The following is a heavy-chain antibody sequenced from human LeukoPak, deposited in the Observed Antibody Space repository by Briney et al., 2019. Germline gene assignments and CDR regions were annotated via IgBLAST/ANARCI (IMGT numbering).Heavy chain of an antibody. CDR1: GGSISSSNW. D-gene: IGHD3-22*01. CDR2: IYHSGST. V-gene: IGHV4-4*02. CDR3: ARAHRGYYDSSGYLIDY. Sequence: SETLSLTCAVSGGSISSSNWWSWVRQPPGKGLEWIGEIYHSGSTNYNPSLKSRVTISVDRSKNQFSLKLSSVTAADTAVYYCARAHRGYYDSSGYLIDYWGQGTLVTVSS. J-gene: IGHJ4*02.